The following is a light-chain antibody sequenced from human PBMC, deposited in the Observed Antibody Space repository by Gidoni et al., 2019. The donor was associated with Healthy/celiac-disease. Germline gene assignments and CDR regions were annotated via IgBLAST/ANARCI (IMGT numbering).Light chain of an antibody. CDR2: EVS. J-gene: IGKJ3*01. V-gene: IGKV2D-29*01. CDR1: QSLMYSDGKTY. CDR3: MQSIHLPWG. Sequence: DIVMTQPTLSLSVTPGQPSSISCKSSQSLMYSDGKTYLDWYLQKPGQPPQRLIYEVSNLFSGVPSRFSGSGSGTDFTLKISRLQSEDFAVYYCMQSIHLPWGFGPGTKVEIK.